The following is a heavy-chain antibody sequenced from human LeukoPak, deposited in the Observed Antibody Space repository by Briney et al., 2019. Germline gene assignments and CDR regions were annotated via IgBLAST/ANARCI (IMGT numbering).Heavy chain of an antibody. Sequence: GGSLRLSCAASGFTFSRYDMHWVRQAPGKGLEWVAVIWYDGSHKYYADSVKGRFTISRDNSKNTLYLQMNSLRAEDTAVYYCAKNQNDYGDYDIQVDYWGQGTLVSVSS. V-gene: IGHV3-33*06. CDR1: GFTFSRYD. CDR2: IWYDGSHK. D-gene: IGHD4-17*01. J-gene: IGHJ4*02. CDR3: AKNQNDYGDYDIQVDY.